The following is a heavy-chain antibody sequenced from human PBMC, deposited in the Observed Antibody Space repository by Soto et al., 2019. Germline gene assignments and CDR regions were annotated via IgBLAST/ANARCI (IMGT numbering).Heavy chain of an antibody. CDR3: ARGPSYSSSWYGFDY. J-gene: IGHJ4*02. CDR2: INSDGSST. D-gene: IGHD6-13*01. CDR1: GFTFSSHW. Sequence: EVQLVESGGNLVQPGGSLRLSCVGSGFTFSSHWMHWVRQAPGKGLAWVSSINSDGSSTTYADSVKGRFTISRDNAKNTLSLQMNSLRAEDTAIYYCARGPSYSSSWYGFDYWGQGALVTVSS. V-gene: IGHV3-74*01.